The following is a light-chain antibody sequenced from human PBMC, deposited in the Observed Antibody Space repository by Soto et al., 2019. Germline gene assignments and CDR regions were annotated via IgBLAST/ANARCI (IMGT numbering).Light chain of an antibody. J-gene: IGKJ1*01. CDR3: QQYNNWPPWT. CDR1: QSISSN. V-gene: IGKV3D-15*01. CDR2: GES. Sequence: EIVMTQSPATLSVSPGERATLSCRASQSISSNLAWYQQKPGQAPRLLIYGESTRATGIPARFSGSGSGTEFTLPISSLQSEDFAVYYCQQYNNWPPWTFGQGTKVEIK.